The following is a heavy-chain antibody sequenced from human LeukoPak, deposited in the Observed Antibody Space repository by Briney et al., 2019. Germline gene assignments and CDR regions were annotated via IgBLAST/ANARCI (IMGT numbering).Heavy chain of an antibody. J-gene: IGHJ4*02. CDR2: INAGNGNT. Sequence: ASVKVSCKASGYTFTSYAMHWVRQAPGQRLEWMGWINAGNGNTKYSQEFQGRVTITRDTSAGTAYMELSSLRSEDMAVYYCARGTLWFGELLLDYWGQGTLVTVSS. CDR3: ARGTLWFGELLLDY. V-gene: IGHV1-3*03. D-gene: IGHD3-10*01. CDR1: GYTFTSYA.